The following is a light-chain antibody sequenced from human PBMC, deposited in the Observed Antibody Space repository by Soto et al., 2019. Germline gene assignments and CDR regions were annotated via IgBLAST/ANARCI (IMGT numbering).Light chain of an antibody. V-gene: IGLV4-69*01. CDR3: QTWGNGYSVL. CDR2: VHSNGSH. Sequence: QLVLTQSPSASASLGASVKLTCTLSSGHSNYAIAWHQQQPDKGPRYVMKVHSNGSHIKGDGIPDRFSGSSSGTERYLTITSLQFEDEADYYCQTWGNGYSVLFGGGTQLTVL. J-gene: IGLJ2*01. CDR1: SGHSNYA.